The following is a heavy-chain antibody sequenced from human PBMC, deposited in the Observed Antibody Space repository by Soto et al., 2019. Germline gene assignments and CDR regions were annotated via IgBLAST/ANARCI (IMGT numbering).Heavy chain of an antibody. D-gene: IGHD3-10*01. CDR2: INPSGGST. CDR3: ARDLYGTMVRAPTPGY. Sequence: ASVKVSCKASGYTFTSYYMHWVRQAPGQGLEWMGIINPSGGSTIYAQKFQGRVTMTRDTSTSTVYMELSSLRSEDTAVYYCARDLYGTMVRAPTPGYWGQGTLVTVSS. CDR1: GYTFTSYY. V-gene: IGHV1-46*03. J-gene: IGHJ4*02.